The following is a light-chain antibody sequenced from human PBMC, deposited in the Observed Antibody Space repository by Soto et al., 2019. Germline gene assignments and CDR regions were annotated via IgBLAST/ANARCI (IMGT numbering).Light chain of an antibody. CDR1: QSISSY. CDR2: DAS. CDR3: QQYDNLPT. Sequence: DIQMTQSPSSRSASVGDRVTITFRASQSISSYLNWYQQKPGKAPKLLIYDASNLETGVPSRFSGSGSGTDFTFTISSLQPEDIATYYCQQYDNLPTFGQGTRLEIK. V-gene: IGKV1-33*01. J-gene: IGKJ5*01.